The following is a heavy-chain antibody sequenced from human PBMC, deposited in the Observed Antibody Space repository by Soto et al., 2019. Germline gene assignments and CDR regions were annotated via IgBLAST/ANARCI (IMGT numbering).Heavy chain of an antibody. V-gene: IGHV4-30-4*01. CDR3: ARGGSRGPYYFDY. CDR1: GGSISSGDYY. J-gene: IGHJ4*02. D-gene: IGHD2-15*01. CDR2: IYYSGST. Sequence: SETLSLTCTVSGGSISSGDYYWSWIRQPPGKGLEWIGYIYYSGSTYYNPSLKSRVTMSVDTSKNQFSLRLSSVTAADTAVYFCARGGSRGPYYFDYWGQGTLVTVSS.